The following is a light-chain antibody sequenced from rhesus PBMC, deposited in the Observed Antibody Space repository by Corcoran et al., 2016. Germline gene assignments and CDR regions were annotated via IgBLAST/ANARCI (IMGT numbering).Light chain of an antibody. J-gene: IGKJ1*01. CDR2: HAS. V-gene: IGKV7-13*01. CDR1: ESVSVIGIDL. CDR3: LQTKNSPWT. Sequence: DIVLTQSPASLAVSPGQRATITCRASESVSVIGIDLIHWYQQKPGQPPKSLIYHASTKDNGVPPRFKGSGSGTDCTLTINTVESDDAADYYCLQTKNSPWTFGQGTKVEIK.